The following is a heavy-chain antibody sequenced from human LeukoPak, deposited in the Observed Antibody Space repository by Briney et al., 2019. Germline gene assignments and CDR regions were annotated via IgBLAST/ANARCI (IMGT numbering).Heavy chain of an antibody. CDR1: GYTLTSYG. V-gene: IGHV1-18*01. D-gene: IGHD3-16*01. Sequence: GASVKVSCKASGYTLTSYGISGVRQAPGQGLEWMGWISAYKGNTHYAQKLQGRVTMTTDTSTSTAYMELRRLSSDDTAVYYCARVDGGGRSFDYWGQGTLVTVSS. CDR3: ARVDGGGRSFDY. J-gene: IGHJ4*02. CDR2: ISAYKGNT.